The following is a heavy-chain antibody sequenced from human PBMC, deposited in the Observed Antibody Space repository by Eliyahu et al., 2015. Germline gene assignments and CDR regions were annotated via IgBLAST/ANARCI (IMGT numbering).Heavy chain of an antibody. D-gene: IGHD2-2*01. V-gene: IGHV4-31*03. CDR3: ARGLRVPAAITANYYYYMDV. CDR2: IYYSGST. CDR1: GGSISSGGYY. Sequence: QVQLQESGPGLVKPSQTLSLTCTVSGGSISSGGYYXSWIRQHPGKGLEWIGYIYYSGSTYYNPSLKSRVTISVDTSKNQFSLKLSSVTAADTAVYYCARGLRVPAAITANYYYYMDVWGKGTTVTVSS. J-gene: IGHJ6*03.